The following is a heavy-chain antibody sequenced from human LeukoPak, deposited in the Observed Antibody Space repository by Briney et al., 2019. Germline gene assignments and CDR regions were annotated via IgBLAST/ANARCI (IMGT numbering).Heavy chain of an antibody. V-gene: IGHV3-21*01. CDR1: GFTFSSYS. CDR2: ISSSSSYI. Sequence: PGGSLRLSCAASGFTFSSYSMIWVRQAPGKGLEWVSSISSSSSYIYYADSVKGRFTISRDNAKNSLYLQMNSLRAEDTAVYYCARVLRKSATGGLNWFDPWGQGTLVTVSS. CDR3: ARVLRKSATGGLNWFDP. J-gene: IGHJ5*02. D-gene: IGHD3-3*01.